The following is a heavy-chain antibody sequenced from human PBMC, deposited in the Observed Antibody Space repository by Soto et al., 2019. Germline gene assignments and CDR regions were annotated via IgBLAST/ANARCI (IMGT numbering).Heavy chain of an antibody. V-gene: IGHV4-34*01. CDR2: INHSGST. D-gene: IGHD1-26*01. J-gene: IGHJ6*02. Sequence: PSETLSLTCAVYGGSFSGYYWSWIRQPPGKGLEWIGEINHSGSTNYNPSLKSRVTISVDTSKNQFSLKLSSVTAADTAVYYCARASGSYGMDVWGQGTTVTV. CDR3: ARASGSYGMDV. CDR1: GGSFSGYY.